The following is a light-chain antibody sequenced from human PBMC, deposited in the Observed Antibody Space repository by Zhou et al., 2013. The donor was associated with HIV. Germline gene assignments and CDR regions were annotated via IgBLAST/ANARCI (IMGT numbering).Light chain of an antibody. V-gene: IGKV3-20*01. CDR1: QSVSSY. Sequence: EIVLTQSPGTLSLSPGERATLSCRASQSVSSYLAWYQQKPGQAPRLLIYGASTKTTGIPDRFSGSGSGTDFTLTISRLELEDFAVYYCQHYGNSPSFGQGTKVEIK. J-gene: IGKJ1*01. CDR3: QHYGNSPS. CDR2: GAS.